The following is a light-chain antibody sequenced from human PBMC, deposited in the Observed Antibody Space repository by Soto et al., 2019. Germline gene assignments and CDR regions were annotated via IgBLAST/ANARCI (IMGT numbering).Light chain of an antibody. V-gene: IGKV1-12*01. CDR2: AAS. CDR3: QQANSFPFA. Sequence: DIQMTQSPSSVSASVGDRVTITCRASLDISYLLAWYKQKAGRAPKLLIYAASTLEGGVPSRLSGSGHGTHFTLTISILQPEDFATYYCQQANSFPFAFGPWTKVD. CDR1: LDISYL. J-gene: IGKJ3*01.